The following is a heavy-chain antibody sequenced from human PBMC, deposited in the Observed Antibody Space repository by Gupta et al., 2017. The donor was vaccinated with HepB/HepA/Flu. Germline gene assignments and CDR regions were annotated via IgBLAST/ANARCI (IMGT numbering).Heavy chain of an antibody. CDR3: ARDGRSAADVFFSHWFDP. Sequence: EVQLVESGGGLVKPGGSLRLSCAASGFIFSSHSMTWVRPAPGTGLEWVSSISSRSTSIFYADSVKGRFTISRDNGKKSLFLQMNSLRAEDTAVYYCARDGRSAADVFFSHWFDPWGQGTLVTVSS. D-gene: IGHD6-13*01. CDR2: ISSRSTSI. J-gene: IGHJ5*02. CDR1: GFIFSSHS. V-gene: IGHV3-21*01.